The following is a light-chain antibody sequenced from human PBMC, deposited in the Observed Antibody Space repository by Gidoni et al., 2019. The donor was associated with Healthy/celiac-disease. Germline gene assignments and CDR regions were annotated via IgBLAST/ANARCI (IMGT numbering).Light chain of an antibody. V-gene: IGKV1-27*01. CDR1: QGISNY. CDR3: QKYNSAPPGT. CDR2: AAS. J-gene: IGKJ3*01. Sequence: IQMTTLPSSLSASVGDRVTITCRASQGISNYLAWYQQKPGKVPKLLIYAASTLQSGVPYRFSGSGSGTDFTLTISSLQPEDVATYYCQKYNSAPPGTFGPGTKVDIK.